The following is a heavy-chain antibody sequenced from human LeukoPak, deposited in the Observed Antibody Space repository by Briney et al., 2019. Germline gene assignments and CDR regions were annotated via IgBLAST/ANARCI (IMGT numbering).Heavy chain of an antibody. CDR2: IRSKAYGETA. CDR3: ARDQYDTWSRRGNFDS. D-gene: IGHD3-3*01. J-gene: IGHJ4*02. CDR1: GFTFGDYA. V-gene: IGHV3-49*03. Sequence: PGGSLRLSCTASGFTFGDYAMSWIRQAPGKGLEWVGFIRSKAYGETADYAASVKGRFTISRDDSKAIAYLQMNSLRVEDTAVFYCARDQYDTWSRRGNFDSWGQGTLVIVSS.